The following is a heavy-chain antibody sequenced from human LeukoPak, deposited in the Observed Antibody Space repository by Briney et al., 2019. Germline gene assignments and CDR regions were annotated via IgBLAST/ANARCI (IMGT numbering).Heavy chain of an antibody. Sequence: GASVKVSCKASGGTFSSYAISWVRQAPGQGLEWMGGIIPIFGTANYAQKFQGRVTITADESTSTAYMELSSLRSEDTAVYYCARVPIPVSGSNWFDPWGQGTLVTVSS. V-gene: IGHV1-69*13. D-gene: IGHD6-19*01. J-gene: IGHJ5*02. CDR1: GGTFSSYA. CDR2: IIPIFGTA. CDR3: ARVPIPVSGSNWFDP.